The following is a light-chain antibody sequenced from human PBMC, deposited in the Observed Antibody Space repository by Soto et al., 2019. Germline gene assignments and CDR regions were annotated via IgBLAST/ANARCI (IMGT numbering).Light chain of an antibody. CDR2: EAS. CDR3: CSYSGSITWV. J-gene: IGLJ3*02. CDR1: SSDVGSSDL. Sequence: QSALTQPASVSGSPGQSITIPCTGISSDVGSSDLVSWYQQHPGRAPKLMIYEASKRPSGVSNRFSGSKSGNTASLTISGLQGEYEADYYCCSYSGSITWVFGGGTKVTVL. V-gene: IGLV2-23*01.